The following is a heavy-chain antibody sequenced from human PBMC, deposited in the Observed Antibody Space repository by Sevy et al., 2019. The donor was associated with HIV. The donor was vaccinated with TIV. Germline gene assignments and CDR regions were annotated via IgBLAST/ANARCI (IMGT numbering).Heavy chain of an antibody. J-gene: IGHJ3*02. D-gene: IGHD6-6*01. Sequence: GGSLRLSCVVSVFTFNNYNRNWVRQAPGKGLEWVSYISGLSNYIYYADSVKGRFSISRDNAKNSLYLQMNSLRAEDTAIYYCAKGVQTYDAFDIWGQGTMVTVSS. CDR3: AKGVQTYDAFDI. CDR2: ISGLSNYI. V-gene: IGHV3-21*01. CDR1: VFTFNNYN.